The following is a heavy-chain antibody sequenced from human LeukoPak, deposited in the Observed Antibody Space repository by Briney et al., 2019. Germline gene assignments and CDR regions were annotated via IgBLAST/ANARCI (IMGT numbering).Heavy chain of an antibody. CDR2: IDNTGDYT. CDR3: AKDVQTWGQTWGQQVARWYFDL. D-gene: IGHD6-13*01. Sequence: PGGSLRLSCAASGFTLSTYAMTWVRQGPGKGLEWVSAIDNTGDYTWYADSVKGRFTVSSDNSKNTLYLQMNSLRVEDTAIYYCAKDVQTWGQTWGQQVARWYFDLWGHGTLVTVSS. V-gene: IGHV3-23*01. CDR1: GFTLSTYA. J-gene: IGHJ2*01.